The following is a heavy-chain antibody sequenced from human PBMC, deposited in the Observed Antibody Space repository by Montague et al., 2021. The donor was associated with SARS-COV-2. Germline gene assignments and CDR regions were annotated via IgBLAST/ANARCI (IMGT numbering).Heavy chain of an antibody. CDR1: GFPFSSYD. J-gene: IGHJ6*02. D-gene: IGHD3-10*01. V-gene: IGHV3-33*08. Sequence: SHSLSFSASGFPFSSYDMHWVRQAPGKGLEWVAVIWYDGSNQYYGDSVKGRFTISRDNSKNTLYLQMNSLRAEDTAVYYCAREYSAPRWFGEYNRYGMDVWGQGTTVTVSS. CDR2: IWYDGSNQ. CDR3: AREYSAPRWFGEYNRYGMDV.